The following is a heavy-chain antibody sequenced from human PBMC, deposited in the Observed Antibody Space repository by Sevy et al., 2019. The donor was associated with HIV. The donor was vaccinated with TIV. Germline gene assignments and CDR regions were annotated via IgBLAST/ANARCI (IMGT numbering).Heavy chain of an antibody. CDR1: GFTFSYAW. D-gene: IGHD2-8*01. J-gene: IGHJ6*02. Sequence: GSRRLSCVASGFTFSYAWMSWVRQAPGKGLEWVGRIKSRPDGGTTDYAAPVKGRFTISRDDSKNTLYLQMNSLKTEDTGVYYCSTDPIIVLLVTDGMDVWGQGTTVTVSS. V-gene: IGHV3-15*01. CDR2: IKSRPDGGTT. CDR3: STDPIIVLLVTDGMDV.